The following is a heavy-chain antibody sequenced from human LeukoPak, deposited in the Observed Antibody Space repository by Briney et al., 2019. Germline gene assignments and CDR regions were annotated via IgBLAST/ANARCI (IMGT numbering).Heavy chain of an antibody. J-gene: IGHJ3*01. CDR1: GFAFSRYN. V-gene: IGHV3-48*02. CDR2: ISSSRIGI. Sequence: GGSLRLSCSASGFAFSRYNMNWARQAPGKGLEWLSKISSSRIGIYYADSVKGRFTISRDNAKNSLDLQMDSLRDEDTALYYCARDLITSGGIIVNDAFDLWGQGTMVTVSS. CDR3: ARDLITSGGIIVNDAFDL. D-gene: IGHD3-16*02.